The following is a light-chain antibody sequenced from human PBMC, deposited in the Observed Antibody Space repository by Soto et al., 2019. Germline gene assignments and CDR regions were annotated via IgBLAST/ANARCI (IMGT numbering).Light chain of an antibody. CDR2: DVS. J-gene: IGLJ1*01. CDR3: CSYAGSSTSLYV. CDR1: SSDVGGYNY. V-gene: IGLV2-11*01. Sequence: QSVLTQPRSVSGSPGQSVTISCTGTSSDVGGYNYVSWYQHHPGKAPKLMIYDVSKRPSGVPDRFSGSKSGNTASLTISGLQAEDEAYYYCCSYAGSSTSLYVFGPGTKVTVL.